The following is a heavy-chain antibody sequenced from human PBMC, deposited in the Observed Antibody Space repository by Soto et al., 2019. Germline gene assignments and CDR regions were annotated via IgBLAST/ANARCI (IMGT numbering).Heavy chain of an antibody. J-gene: IGHJ4*02. CDR3: ARILSPGVIRRSFDY. CDR2: IIPIFGTT. V-gene: IGHV1-69*13. D-gene: IGHD1-1*01. CDR1: GWIFSSYA. Sequence: ASVKVSCKASGWIFSSYAITWVGQAPGQGLEWMGGIIPIFGTTNYAQKFQGRVTITADESTSTAYMELSSLIFEDTAVYYCARILSPGVIRRSFDYWGQGTQVTVSS.